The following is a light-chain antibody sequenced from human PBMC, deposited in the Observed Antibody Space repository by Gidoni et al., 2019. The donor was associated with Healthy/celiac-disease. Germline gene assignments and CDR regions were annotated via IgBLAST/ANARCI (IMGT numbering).Light chain of an antibody. V-gene: IGKV3-20*01. CDR3: QQYGSSRWT. CDR2: GAP. CDR1: QSVSSSY. J-gene: IGKJ1*01. Sequence: EIVLTQSPGTLSLSPGARATLPCRASQSVSSSYLACYQQKPGQAPRLLIYGAPSRATGIPDRFSGSGSGTDFTLTISRLEPEDFAVYYCQQYGSSRWTFGQGTKVEIK.